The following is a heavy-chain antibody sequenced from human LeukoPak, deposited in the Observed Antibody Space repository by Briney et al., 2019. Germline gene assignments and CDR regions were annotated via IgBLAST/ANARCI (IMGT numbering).Heavy chain of an antibody. CDR1: GGSISSYY. V-gene: IGHV4-34*01. Sequence: SETLSLTCTVSGGSISSYYWSWIRQPPGKGLEWIGEINHSGSTNYNPSLKSRVTISVDTSKNQFSLKLSSVTAADTAVYYCAGFPTTVTTSDYFDYWGQGTLVTVSS. CDR2: INHSGST. J-gene: IGHJ4*02. D-gene: IGHD4-17*01. CDR3: AGFPTTVTTSDYFDY.